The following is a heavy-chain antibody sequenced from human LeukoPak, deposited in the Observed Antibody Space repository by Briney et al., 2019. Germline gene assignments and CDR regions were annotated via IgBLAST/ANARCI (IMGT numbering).Heavy chain of an antibody. J-gene: IGHJ4*02. Sequence: SETLSLTCTVSGGSISSYYWSWIRQPPGKGLEWIGYIYYSGSTNYNPSLKSRVTISVDTSKNQFSLKLSSVTAADTAVYYCAGAYSQKGDGFDYWGQGTLVTVSS. V-gene: IGHV4-59*01. D-gene: IGHD3-16*01. CDR2: IYYSGST. CDR3: AGAYSQKGDGFDY. CDR1: GGSISSYY.